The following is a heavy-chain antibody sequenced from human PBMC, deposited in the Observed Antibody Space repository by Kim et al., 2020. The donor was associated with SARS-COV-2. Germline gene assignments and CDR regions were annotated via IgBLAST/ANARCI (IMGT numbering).Heavy chain of an antibody. J-gene: IGHJ6*03. CDR3: ARSSSTSCPCYYMDV. V-gene: IGHV3-74*01. Sequence: GGSLRLSCAASGFTFSTYWMYWVRQAPGKGLVWVSRINSDESSTNYADSVKGRFTISRDNAKNTLYLQMNSLRAEDTAVYYCARSSSTSCPCYYMDVWGKGTTVTVSS. D-gene: IGHD2-2*01. CDR1: GFTFSTYW. CDR2: INSDESST.